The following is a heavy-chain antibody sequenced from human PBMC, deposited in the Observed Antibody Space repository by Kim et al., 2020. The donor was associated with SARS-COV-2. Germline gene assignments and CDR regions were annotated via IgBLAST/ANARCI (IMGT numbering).Heavy chain of an antibody. CDR1: GFSLSTNEEA. V-gene: IGHV2-5*02. CDR3: AHSTVTMFYYLYQDG. Sequence: SGPTLVNPTQTLTLTCSFSGFSLSTNEEAVGWIRQPPGKALEWLALIYWDGDKRYSPSLRSRLTITKDTSKNQVVLTMTNMDPVDTATYYCAHSTVTMFYYLYQDGWGERTTGTVPS. J-gene: IGHJ6*04. D-gene: IGHD4-17*01. CDR2: IYWDGDK.